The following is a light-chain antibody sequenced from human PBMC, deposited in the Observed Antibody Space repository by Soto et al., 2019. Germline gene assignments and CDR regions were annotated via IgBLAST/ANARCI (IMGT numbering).Light chain of an antibody. CDR2: GNS. V-gene: IGLV1-40*01. CDR1: RSNIGAGYD. Sequence: QSVLTQPPSVSGAPGQRVTISCTGSRSNIGAGYDIHWYQQLPGTAPKLLIYGNSNRPSGVPDRFSGSKSGTSASLAITGLQAEDEADYYCQSYDSSLSGWVFGGGTTLT. J-gene: IGLJ3*02. CDR3: QSYDSSLSGWV.